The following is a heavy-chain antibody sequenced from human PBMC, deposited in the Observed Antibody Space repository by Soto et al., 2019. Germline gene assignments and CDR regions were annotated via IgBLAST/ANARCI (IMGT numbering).Heavy chain of an antibody. CDR3: AGKQWEPSGTYYFDY. Sequence: GGSLRLSCAASGFTFSSYAMSWVRQAPGKGLEWVSAISGSGGSTYYADSVKGRFTISRDNAKNSLYLQMNSLRAEDTAVYYCAGKQWEPSGTYYFDYWGQGTLVTVSS. J-gene: IGHJ4*02. CDR2: ISGSGGST. V-gene: IGHV3-23*01. CDR1: GFTFSSYA. D-gene: IGHD1-26*01.